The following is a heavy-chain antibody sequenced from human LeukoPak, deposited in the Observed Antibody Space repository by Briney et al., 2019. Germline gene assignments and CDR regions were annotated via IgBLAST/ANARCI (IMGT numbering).Heavy chain of an antibody. V-gene: IGHV1-69*13. D-gene: IGHD6-19*01. CDR1: GGTFSNYA. Sequence: GASVKVSCKASGGTFSNYAISWVRQAPGQGLEWMGGIIPIFGAAKYARKFQGRVTITADESTNTAYMELSRLRSDDTAVYYCAREDNLGSGSSPIDYWGQGTLVTVSS. CDR2: IIPIFGAA. CDR3: AREDNLGSGSSPIDY. J-gene: IGHJ4*02.